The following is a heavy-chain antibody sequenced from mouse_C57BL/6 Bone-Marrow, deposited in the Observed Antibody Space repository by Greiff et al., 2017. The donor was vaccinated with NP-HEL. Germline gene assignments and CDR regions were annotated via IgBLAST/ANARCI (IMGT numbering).Heavy chain of an antibody. CDR3: ARLITTVVAKGFAY. CDR2: IYPSDSET. CDR1: GYTFTSYW. V-gene: IGHV1-61*01. D-gene: IGHD1-1*01. J-gene: IGHJ3*01. Sequence: QVQLQHPGAELVRPGSSVKLSCKASGYTFTSYWMDWVKQRPGQGLEWIGNIYPSDSETHYNQKFKDKATLTVDKSSSTAYMQLSSLTSEDSAVYYCARLITTVVAKGFAYWGQGTLVTVSA.